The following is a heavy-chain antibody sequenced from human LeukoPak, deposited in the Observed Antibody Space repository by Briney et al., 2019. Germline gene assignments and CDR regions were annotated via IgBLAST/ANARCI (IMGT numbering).Heavy chain of an antibody. CDR1: GYSFTSFW. J-gene: IGHJ5*02. CDR2: IYPGDSET. CDR3: AQQRCIGNSCYRGEADWFDP. Sequence: GESLKISCKGSGYSFTSFWIGWVRQMPGKGLEWMGIIYPGDSETLYSPSFQGQVTISADKSINTAYLQWSSLKASDSAMYYCAQQRCIGNSCYRGEADWFDPWGQGTLVTVSS. D-gene: IGHD2-15*01. V-gene: IGHV5-51*01.